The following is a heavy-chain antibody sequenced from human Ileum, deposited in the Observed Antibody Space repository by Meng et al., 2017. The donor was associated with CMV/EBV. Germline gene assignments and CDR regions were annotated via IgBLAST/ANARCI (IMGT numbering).Heavy chain of an antibody. CDR2: IHRTGDA. CDR3: ARRVGRYYDSSGGIDY. J-gene: IGHJ4*02. Sequence: GSLRLSCTVSGDSISSSGFYWGWIRQSPGRGLEWIASIHRTGDAYHNPSLNGRVTISVDTSKNQFSLRLISVTAADTAMYYCARRVGRYYDSSGGIDYWGQGSLVTVSS. CDR1: GDSISSSGFY. D-gene: IGHD3-22*01. V-gene: IGHV4-39*07.